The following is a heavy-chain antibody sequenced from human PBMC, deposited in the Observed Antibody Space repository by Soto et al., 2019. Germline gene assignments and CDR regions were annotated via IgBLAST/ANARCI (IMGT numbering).Heavy chain of an antibody. CDR2: ISPCNGNT. D-gene: IGHD3-22*01. J-gene: IGHJ4*02. V-gene: IGHV1-18*01. Sequence: ASVKVSCKASGYTFSSYGISWVRQAPGQGLEWMGWISPCNGNTNYAQKLQGRVTMTTDTSTGTVYMELRSLRSDDTAVYYCAGGNYYYDNSGYYTLDYWGQGTLVTVSS. CDR1: GYTFSSYG. CDR3: AGGNYYYDNSGYYTLDY.